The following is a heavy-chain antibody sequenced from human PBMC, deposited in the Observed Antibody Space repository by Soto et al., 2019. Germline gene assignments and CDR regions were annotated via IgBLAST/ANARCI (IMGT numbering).Heavy chain of an antibody. CDR1: GFFISSGNY. CDR3: ARARWYDAFDV. J-gene: IGHJ3*01. CDR2: IFHGGNT. V-gene: IGHV4-38-2*01. Sequence: SETLSLTCAVSGFFISSGNYWGWIRKPPGKGLEWIGSIFHGGNTYYNPPLKSRVTISVDMSKNQFSLKLNSVTAADTAVYYCARARWYDAFDVWGQGTVVTVSS. D-gene: IGHD2-15*01.